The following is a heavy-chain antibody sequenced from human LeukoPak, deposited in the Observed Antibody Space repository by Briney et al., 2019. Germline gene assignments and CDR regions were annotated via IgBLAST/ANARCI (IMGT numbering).Heavy chain of an antibody. V-gene: IGHV1-69*13. CDR1: GGTFSSYA. CDR3: ARYSGYDSPFDY. Sequence: ASVKVSCKASGGTFSSYAISWVRQAPGQGLEWMGGIIPIFGTANYAQKFQGRVTITADESTSTAYMELSSLRSEDTAVYYCARYSGYDSPFDYWGQGTLVTVSS. J-gene: IGHJ4*02. CDR2: IIPIFGTA. D-gene: IGHD5-12*01.